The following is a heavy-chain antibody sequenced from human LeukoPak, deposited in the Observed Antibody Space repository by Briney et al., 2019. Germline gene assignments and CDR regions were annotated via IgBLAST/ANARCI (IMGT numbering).Heavy chain of an antibody. D-gene: IGHD4-17*01. CDR2: IHTSVRT. CDR3: ARTTPDIDLEY. Sequence: KPSETLSLTCTVSGFSVSSCCYYGNWIRQPAGKGLEYIGRIHTSVRTDYNPSLKSRIIISVDTSKNQFSLTLTYVTAADPAVYYCARTTPDIDLEYWGQGAPVTVSS. CDR1: GFSVSSCCYY. J-gene: IGHJ4*02. V-gene: IGHV4-61*02.